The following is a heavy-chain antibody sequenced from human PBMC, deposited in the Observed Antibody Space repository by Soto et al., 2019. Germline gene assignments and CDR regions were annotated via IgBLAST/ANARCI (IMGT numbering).Heavy chain of an antibody. CDR3: ASSRIVDYDFWSGYYGMDV. CDR1: GGTFSSYA. Sequence: QVQLVQSGAEVKKPGSSVKVSCKASGGTFSSYAISWVRQAPGQGLEWMGGIIPIFGTANYAQKFQGRVTITADESTRTAYMELSSLRSEDTAVYYCASSRIVDYDFWSGYYGMDVWGQGTTVTVSS. J-gene: IGHJ6*02. D-gene: IGHD3-3*01. CDR2: IIPIFGTA. V-gene: IGHV1-69*01.